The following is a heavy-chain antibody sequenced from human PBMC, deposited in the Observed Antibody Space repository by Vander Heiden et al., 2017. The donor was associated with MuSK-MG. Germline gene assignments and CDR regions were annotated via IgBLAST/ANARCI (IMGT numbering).Heavy chain of an antibody. CDR2: INPNSGGT. Sequence: QVQLVQSGAEVKKPGASVKVSCKASGYTFPGYYMHWVRQAPGQGLEWMGWINPNSGGTNYAQKFQGRVTMTRDTSISTAHMEVSRLRSDDTAVYYCARDARQNVSYYGLDVWGQGTTVTVSS. V-gene: IGHV1-2*02. CDR1: GYTFPGYY. CDR3: ARDARQNVSYYGLDV. J-gene: IGHJ6*02.